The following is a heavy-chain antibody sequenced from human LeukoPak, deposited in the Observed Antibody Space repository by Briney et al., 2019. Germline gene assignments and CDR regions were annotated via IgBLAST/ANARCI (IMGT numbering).Heavy chain of an antibody. Sequence: GGSLRLSCAASGFTFSSSSMNWVRQAPGKGLEWVSYISSSGSTIYYADSAKGRFTISRDNAKNSLYLQMNSLRAEDTAVYYCARDSYCYYYGMDVWGQGTTLTVSS. J-gene: IGHJ6*02. CDR2: ISSSGSTI. V-gene: IGHV3-48*04. CDR1: GFTFSSSS. CDR3: ARDSYCYYYGMDV.